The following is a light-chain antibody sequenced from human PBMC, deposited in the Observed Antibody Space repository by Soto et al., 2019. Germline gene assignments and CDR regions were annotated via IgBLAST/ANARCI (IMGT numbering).Light chain of an antibody. CDR1: SSNIGNNY. CDR2: ENN. J-gene: IGLJ1*01. Sequence: QSVLPQPPSVSAAPGQKVTISCSGSSSNIGNNYVSWYQQLPGTAPKLLIYENNKRPSVIPHRFSDSKSGTSATLGITGLQTGDEADYYCGTWDSSLSDYVFGTGTKLTVL. V-gene: IGLV1-51*02. CDR3: GTWDSSLSDYV.